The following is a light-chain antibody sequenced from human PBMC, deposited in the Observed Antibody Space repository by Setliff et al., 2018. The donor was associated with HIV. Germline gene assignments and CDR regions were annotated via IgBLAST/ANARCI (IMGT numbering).Light chain of an antibody. CDR1: SSDVGVYNY. J-gene: IGLJ2*01. Sequence: QSALTQPRSVSGSPGQSVTISCTGTSSDVGVYNYVSWYQHHPGRAPKLIIYDVTKRPSGVPDRFSGSKSGNTASLTISGLQAEDEADYYCCSYAGTYTLVLGGGTKVTV. CDR2: DVT. V-gene: IGLV2-11*01. CDR3: CSYAGTYTLV.